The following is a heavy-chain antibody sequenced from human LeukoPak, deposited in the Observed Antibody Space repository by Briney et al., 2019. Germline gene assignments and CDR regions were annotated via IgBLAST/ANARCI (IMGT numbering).Heavy chain of an antibody. CDR3: ARENYFGSGSYYSGLTY. D-gene: IGHD3-10*01. J-gene: IGHJ4*02. Sequence: SETLSLTCTVSGGSISSYYWSWIRQPPGKGLEWIGSIYHSGTTYYNPSLKSRVTISVDTSKNHFSLRLSSVTAADTAVYYCARENYFGSGSYYSGLTYWGQGTLVTVSS. CDR2: IYHSGTT. CDR1: GGSISSYY. V-gene: IGHV4-59*12.